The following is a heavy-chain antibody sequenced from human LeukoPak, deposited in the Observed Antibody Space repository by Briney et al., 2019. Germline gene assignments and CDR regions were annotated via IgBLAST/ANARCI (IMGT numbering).Heavy chain of an antibody. J-gene: IGHJ6*02. CDR2: INPNSGGT. CDR1: GYTFTGYY. V-gene: IGHV1-2*02. D-gene: IGHD4-17*01. Sequence: GASVKVSCKASGYTFTGYYMHWVRQAPGQGLEWMGWINPNSGGTNYAQKFQGRVTMTRDTSISTAYMELSRLRSDDTAVYYCARGVMTTVTTDYYYYGMDVWGQGTTVTVSS. CDR3: ARGVMTTVTTDYYYYGMDV.